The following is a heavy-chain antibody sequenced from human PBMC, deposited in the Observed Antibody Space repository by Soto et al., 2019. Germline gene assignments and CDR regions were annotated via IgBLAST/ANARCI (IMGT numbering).Heavy chain of an antibody. CDR1: GGTFSSYA. Sequence: SVKVSCKASGGTFSSYAISWVRQAPGQGLEWMGGIIPIFGTANYAQKFQGRVTITADESTSTAYMELSSLRSEDMAVYYCARVVSRGDYYGMDVWGQGTTVTVSS. CDR3: ARVVSRGDYYGMDV. J-gene: IGHJ6*02. V-gene: IGHV1-69*13. CDR2: IIPIFGTA.